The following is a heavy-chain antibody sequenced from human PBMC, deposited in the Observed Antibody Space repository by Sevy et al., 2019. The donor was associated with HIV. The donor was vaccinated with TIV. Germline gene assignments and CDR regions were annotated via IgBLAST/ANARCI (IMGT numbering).Heavy chain of an antibody. Sequence: GGSLRLSCAASGFSFSNAWMNWVRQAPGKGLEWVGRLVSKTDGGTIEYAAPVKGRFTLSRDDSKKRLYLQMNSLKTEDTAVYYCAADTSMAPGAFDIWGQGTMVTASS. CDR3: AADTSMAPGAFDI. J-gene: IGHJ3*02. D-gene: IGHD5-18*01. V-gene: IGHV3-15*07. CDR1: GFSFSNAW. CDR2: LVSKTDGGTI.